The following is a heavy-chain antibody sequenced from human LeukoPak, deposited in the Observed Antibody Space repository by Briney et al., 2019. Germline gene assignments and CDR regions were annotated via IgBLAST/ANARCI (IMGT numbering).Heavy chain of an antibody. CDR3: ASSSWYGNWCDP. CDR1: GGSISSSY. Sequence: SETLSLTCTVSGGSISSSYWSWIRQPPGKGLEWIGYIYYTGSTNYNPSLKSRVTISVDTSKNQFSLELSSVTAADTAVYYCASSSWYGNWCDPWGQGTLVTVSS. J-gene: IGHJ5*02. CDR2: IYYTGST. D-gene: IGHD6-13*01. V-gene: IGHV4-59*01.